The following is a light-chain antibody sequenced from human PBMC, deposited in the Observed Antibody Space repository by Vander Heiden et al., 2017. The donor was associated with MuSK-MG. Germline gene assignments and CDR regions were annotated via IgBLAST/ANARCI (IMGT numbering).Light chain of an antibody. V-gene: IGLV2-11*01. Sequence: SALTQPRSVSGSPGQSVTISCTGTRSVVGGDNSDSGYQQHPGKAPKLMISDVKKRPAGVTDRFSGSKSGNTASRTISGLQAEDEAEYYCCSYANSYTVVFGGGTKLTVL. CDR2: DVK. CDR3: CSYANSYTVV. CDR1: RSVVGGDNS. J-gene: IGLJ2*01.